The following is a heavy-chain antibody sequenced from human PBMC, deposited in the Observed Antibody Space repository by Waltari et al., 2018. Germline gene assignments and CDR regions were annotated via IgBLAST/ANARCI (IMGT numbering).Heavy chain of an antibody. CDR1: GGSISSSSYY. D-gene: IGHD6-6*01. Sequence: QLQLQESGPGLVKPSETLSLTCTVSGGSISSSSYYWGWLRQPPGKGLEWIGSIYYSGSTYYNPSLKSRVTISVDTSKNQFSLKLSSVTAADTAVYYCAREGSSSWVGVFDYWGQGTLVTVSS. J-gene: IGHJ4*02. V-gene: IGHV4-39*07. CDR3: AREGSSSWVGVFDY. CDR2: IYYSGST.